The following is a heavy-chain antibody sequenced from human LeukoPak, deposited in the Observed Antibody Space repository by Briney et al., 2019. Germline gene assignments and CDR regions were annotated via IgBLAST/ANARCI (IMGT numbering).Heavy chain of an antibody. D-gene: IGHD3-22*01. CDR1: GGSFSGYY. CDR3: ARWYYYDSSGYQD. CDR2: INHSGST. J-gene: IGHJ4*02. V-gene: IGHV4-34*01. Sequence: PSETLSLTCAVYGGSFSGYYWSWIRQPPGKGLEWIGEINHSGSTNYNPSLKSRVTISVDTSKNQFSLKLSSVTAADTAVYYCARWYYYDSSGYQDWGQGTLVTVSS.